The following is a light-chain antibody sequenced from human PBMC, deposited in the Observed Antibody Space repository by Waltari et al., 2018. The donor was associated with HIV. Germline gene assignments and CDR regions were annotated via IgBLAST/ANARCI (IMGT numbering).Light chain of an antibody. CDR3: SSYAGSNNFV. J-gene: IGLJ1*01. V-gene: IGLV2-8*01. Sequence: QSALTQAPSASGSPGQSVTISCTGTSSDVGGYNSVSWSQQHPGKAPKLMIYEVSKRPAGVPNRFSESKSGNTASRTVSGLQAEDEADYYCSSYAGSNNFVFGTGTKVTVL. CDR2: EVS. CDR1: SSDVGGYNS.